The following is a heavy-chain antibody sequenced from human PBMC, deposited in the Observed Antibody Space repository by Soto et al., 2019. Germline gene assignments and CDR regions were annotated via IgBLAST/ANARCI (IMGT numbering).Heavy chain of an antibody. Sequence: SETLSLTCAVSGYSISSGYYWGWIRQPPGKGLEWIGSIYHSGSTYYNPSLKSRVSISVDTSKNQFSLRLSSVTAADTAMYYCARRHSSSWYGLDYWGQGTLVTVPQ. CDR3: ARRHSSSWYGLDY. J-gene: IGHJ4*02. V-gene: IGHV4-38-2*01. CDR2: IYHSGST. D-gene: IGHD6-13*01. CDR1: GYSISSGYY.